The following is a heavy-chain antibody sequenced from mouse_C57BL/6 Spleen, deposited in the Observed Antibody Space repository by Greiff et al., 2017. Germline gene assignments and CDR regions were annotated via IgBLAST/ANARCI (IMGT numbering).Heavy chain of an antibody. D-gene: IGHD1-1*01. CDR3: HYYGGNYAMDY. V-gene: IGHV1-39*01. CDR2: INPNYGTT. J-gene: IGHJ4*01. Sequence: VQLKESGPELVKPGASVKIFCKASGYSFTDYNMNWVKQSNGKSLEWIGVINPNYGTTSYNQKFKGKATLTVDQSSSTAYMQLNSLTSEDSAVYYCHYYGGNYAMDYWGQGTSVTVSS. CDR1: GYSFTDYN.